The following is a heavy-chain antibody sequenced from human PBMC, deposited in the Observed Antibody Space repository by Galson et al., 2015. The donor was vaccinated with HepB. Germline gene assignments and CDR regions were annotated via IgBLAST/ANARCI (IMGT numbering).Heavy chain of an antibody. CDR1: GGSFSGYY. Sequence: SETLSLTCAVYGGSFSGYYWSWIRQPPGKGLEWIGEISHSGSTNYNPSLKSRVTISVDTSKNQFSLKLSSVTAADTAVYYCARGRPITMVRGVIIGRNNWFDPWGQGTLVTVSS. CDR3: ARGRPITMVRGVIIGRNNWFDP. CDR2: ISHSGST. D-gene: IGHD3-10*01. V-gene: IGHV4-34*01. J-gene: IGHJ5*02.